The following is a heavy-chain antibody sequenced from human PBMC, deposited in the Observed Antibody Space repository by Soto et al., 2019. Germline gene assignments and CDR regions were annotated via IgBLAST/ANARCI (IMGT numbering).Heavy chain of an antibody. D-gene: IGHD3-10*01. J-gene: IGHJ5*02. V-gene: IGHV3-23*01. Sequence: GGSLRLSCAASGFMFSSYAMSWVRQAPGKGLEWVSVISNSGDSIYYADSVKGRFTISRDNSKNTLHLQMNSLRAEDTALYYCANTFFSGSGSYRGWFDPWGQGILVTVYS. CDR3: ANTFFSGSGSYRGWFDP. CDR1: GFMFSSYA. CDR2: ISNSGDSI.